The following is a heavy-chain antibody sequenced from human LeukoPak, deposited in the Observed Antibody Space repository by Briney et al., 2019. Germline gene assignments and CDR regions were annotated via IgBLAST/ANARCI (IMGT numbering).Heavy chain of an antibody. CDR3: AKGLGYCSSTSCYTGLDY. CDR1: GFTFSSYG. Sequence: QSGGSLRLSCAASGFTFSSYGMHWVRQAPGKGLEWVAVISYDGSNKYYADSVKGRFTISRDNFKNTLYLQMNSLRAEDTAVYYCAKGLGYCSSTSCYTGLDYWGQGTLVTVSS. V-gene: IGHV3-30*18. CDR2: ISYDGSNK. D-gene: IGHD2-2*02. J-gene: IGHJ4*02.